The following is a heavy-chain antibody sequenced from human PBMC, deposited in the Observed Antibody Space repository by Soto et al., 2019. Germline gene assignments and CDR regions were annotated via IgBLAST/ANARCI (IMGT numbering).Heavy chain of an antibody. V-gene: IGHV3-23*01. J-gene: IGHJ6*02. D-gene: IGHD2-2*02. CDR3: AKGRRYCSSTSCYKGHYYYYYGMDV. Sequence: GGSLRLSCGASGFTFSSYAMIWVRQAPGKGLEWVSAISGSGGSTYYADSVKGRFTISRDNSKNTLYLQMNSLRAEDTAVYYCAKGRRYCSSTSCYKGHYYYYYGMDVWGQGTTVTVSS. CDR2: ISGSGGST. CDR1: GFTFSSYA.